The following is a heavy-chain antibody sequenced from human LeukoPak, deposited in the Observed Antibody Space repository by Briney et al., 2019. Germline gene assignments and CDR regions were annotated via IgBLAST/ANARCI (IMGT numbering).Heavy chain of an antibody. CDR3: ARAPSEIGGYYPEYFRH. V-gene: IGHV3-74*01. CDR2: IKSDGST. CDR1: GFTFSSCW. Sequence: PGGSLRLSCAASGFTFSSCWMHWVRQAPGKGLVWVSRIKSDGSTNYTDSVKGRFTISRDNAKNTVSLQMNSLRAEDTGVYYCARAPSEIGGYYPEYFRHWGKGTLVTVSS. J-gene: IGHJ1*01. D-gene: IGHD3-22*01.